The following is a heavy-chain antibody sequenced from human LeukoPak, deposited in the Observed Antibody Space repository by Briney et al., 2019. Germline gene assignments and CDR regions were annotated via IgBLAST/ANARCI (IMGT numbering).Heavy chain of an antibody. V-gene: IGHV4-4*07. CDR1: GGSITSYY. Sequence: SETLSLTCTVAGGSITSYYWSWLRQPAGEGREWIGRIYSTGSTDYNPSLGNRALMSVDTSKNQFSLKLSSMTAADPAVYYCAREGSMTARPFVSIDYWGQGTLVTVSS. D-gene: IGHD6-6*01. CDR2: IYSTGST. CDR3: AREGSMTARPFVSIDY. J-gene: IGHJ4*02.